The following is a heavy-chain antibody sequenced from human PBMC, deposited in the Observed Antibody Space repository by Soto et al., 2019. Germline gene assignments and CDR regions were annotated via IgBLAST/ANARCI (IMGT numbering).Heavy chain of an antibody. D-gene: IGHD6-19*01. CDR1: GYTFTNYG. CDR3: ATYSSGWYAQTWFAP. V-gene: IGHV1-18*01. Sequence: ASGRASSRSSGYTFTNYGSRWVRQAPGKGLEWMGRISPNNGNPNYAQTFQGRVTMTADTSTDTAYMELSRLRSADTAVYYCATYSSGWYAQTWFAPWGQGTLVTVSS. J-gene: IGHJ5*02. CDR2: ISPNNGNP.